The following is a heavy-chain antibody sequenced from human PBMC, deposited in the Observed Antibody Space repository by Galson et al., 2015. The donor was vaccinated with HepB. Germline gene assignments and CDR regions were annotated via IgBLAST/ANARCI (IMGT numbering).Heavy chain of an antibody. V-gene: IGHV3-30*18. CDR2: ISYDGSNK. J-gene: IGHJ4*02. D-gene: IGHD2-15*01. Sequence: SLRLSCAASGFTFSSYGMHWVRQAPGKGLEWVAVISYDGSNKYYADSVKGRFTISRDNSKNTLYLQMNSLRAEDTAVYYCAKGERYCSGGSCYYFIEGGDYFDYWGQGTLVTVSS. CDR3: AKGERYCSGGSCYYFIEGGDYFDY. CDR1: GFTFSSYG.